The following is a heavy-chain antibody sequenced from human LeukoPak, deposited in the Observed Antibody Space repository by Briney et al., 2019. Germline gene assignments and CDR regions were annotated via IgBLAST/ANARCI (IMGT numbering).Heavy chain of an antibody. J-gene: IGHJ4*02. D-gene: IGHD3-10*01. V-gene: IGHV3-21*01. CDR1: GFTFSSYS. Sequence: PGGSLRLSCAASGFTFSSYSMNWVRQAPGKGLEWVSSISSSSSYIYYADSVKGRFTISRDNVKNSLYLQMNSLRAEDTAVYYCARDHYYGSGSHSNWGQGTLVTVSS. CDR3: ARDHYYGSGSHSN. CDR2: ISSSSSYI.